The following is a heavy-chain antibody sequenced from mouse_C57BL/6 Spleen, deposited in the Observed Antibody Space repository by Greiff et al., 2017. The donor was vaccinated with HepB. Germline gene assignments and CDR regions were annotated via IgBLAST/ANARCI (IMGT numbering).Heavy chain of an antibody. CDR1: GYTFTSYW. CDR2: IYPSDSET. J-gene: IGHJ4*01. CDR3: AREGADGNYEAMDY. D-gene: IGHD2-1*01. Sequence: QVQLQQPGAELVRPGSSVKLSCKASGYTFTSYWMDWVKQRPGQGLEWIGNIYPSDSETHYNQKFKDKATLTVDKSSSTAYMQLSSLTSEDSAVYYCAREGADGNYEAMDYRGQGTSVTVSS. V-gene: IGHV1-61*01.